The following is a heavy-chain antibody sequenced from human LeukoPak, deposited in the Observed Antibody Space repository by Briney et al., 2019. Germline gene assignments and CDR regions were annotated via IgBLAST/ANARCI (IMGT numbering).Heavy chain of an antibody. CDR1: GYTFNNYF. V-gene: IGHV1-18*01. CDR3: ARGQSMYY. J-gene: IGHJ4*02. Sequence: GASVKVSCKASGYTFNNYFSSWVRQAPGQGLEGVGWISPHSHTTHYAEKVQGRVTMTTDTSTSTVYMELRSLSSDDTAVYFCARGQSMYYWGQGTPVTVSS. D-gene: IGHD2-8*01. CDR2: ISPHSHTT.